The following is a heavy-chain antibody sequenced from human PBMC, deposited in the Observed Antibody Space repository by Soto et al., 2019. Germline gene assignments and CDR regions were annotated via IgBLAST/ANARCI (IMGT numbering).Heavy chain of an antibody. CDR1: GSTFSSYA. Sequence: SVKVSCKASGSTFSSYAISWVRQAPGQGLEWMGGIIPIFGTANYAQKFQGRVTITADKSTSTAYMELSSLRSEDTAVYYCARNTLDCSSTSCYTTNGMEVWGQETTVTISS. D-gene: IGHD2-2*02. V-gene: IGHV1-69*06. CDR2: IIPIFGTA. CDR3: ARNTLDCSSTSCYTTNGMEV. J-gene: IGHJ6*02.